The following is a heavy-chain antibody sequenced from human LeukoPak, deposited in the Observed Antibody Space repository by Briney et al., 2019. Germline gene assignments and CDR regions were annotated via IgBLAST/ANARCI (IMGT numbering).Heavy chain of an antibody. CDR3: VARRGVSDWYFDL. V-gene: IGHV3-64*01. CDR2: ISSNGLIT. J-gene: IGHJ2*01. D-gene: IGHD3-10*01. CDR1: GLTFSSHP. Sequence: GGSLRLSCEASGLTFSSHPMHWVRQAPGKGLEHVSTISSNGLITYYANSVKGRFTISRDNSKNTLYLQMGSLRAEDMAVYYCVARRGVSDWYFDLWGRGTLVTVSS.